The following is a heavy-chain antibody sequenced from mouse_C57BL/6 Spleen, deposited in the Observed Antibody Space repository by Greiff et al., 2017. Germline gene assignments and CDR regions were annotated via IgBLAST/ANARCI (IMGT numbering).Heavy chain of an antibody. CDR1: GFTFSSYA. Sequence: EVNVVESGGGLVKPGGSLKLSCAASGFTFSSYAMSWVRQTPEKRLEWVATISDGGSYTYYPDNVKGRFTISRDNAKNNLYLQMSHLKSEDTAMYYCAREDYDEYAMDYWGQGTSVTVSS. CDR3: AREDYDEYAMDY. J-gene: IGHJ4*01. V-gene: IGHV5-4*01. CDR2: ISDGGSYT. D-gene: IGHD2-4*01.